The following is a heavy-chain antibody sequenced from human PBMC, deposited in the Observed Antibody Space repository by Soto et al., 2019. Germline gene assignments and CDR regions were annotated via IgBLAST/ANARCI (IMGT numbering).Heavy chain of an antibody. CDR1: GFTFNDYY. CDR3: VRANNGLHV. CDR2: ISTIGSTI. J-gene: IGHJ6*02. V-gene: IGHV3-11*01. Sequence: GGSLRLSCAASGFTFNDYYMSWIRQAPGKGLEWVSYISTIGSTINYPGSVKGRFTISRDNAKNSLYLQMSSLRVDDTAVYYCVRANNGLHVWGQGTTVTVSS.